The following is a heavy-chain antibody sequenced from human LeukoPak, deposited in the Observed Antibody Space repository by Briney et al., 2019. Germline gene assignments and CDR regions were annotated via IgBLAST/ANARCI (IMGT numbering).Heavy chain of an antibody. V-gene: IGHV3-30*04. CDR1: GFTFSNYA. J-gene: IGHJ6*03. Sequence: GSLKLSCATSGFTFSNYAMHWVRQAPGKGLEWVAVISYDGSNKYYADSVKGRFTISRDNSKNTLYLQMNSLRAEDTAVYYCARSLATSYYYMDVWGKGTTVTVSS. CDR3: ARSLATSYYYMDV. CDR2: ISYDGSNK. D-gene: IGHD5-12*01.